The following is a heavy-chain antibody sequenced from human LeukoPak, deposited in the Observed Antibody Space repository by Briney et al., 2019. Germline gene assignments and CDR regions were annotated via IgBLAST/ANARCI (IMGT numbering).Heavy chain of an antibody. J-gene: IGHJ4*02. CDR1: GGSISSGGYY. CDR3: ARGLRYFDTPSSFFDY. D-gene: IGHD3-9*01. Sequence: SSQTLSLTCTVSGGSISSGGYYWSWIRQHPGKGLEWIGYIYYSGSTYYNPSLKSRVTISVDTSKNQFSLKLSSVTAADTAVYYCARGLRYFDTPSSFFDYWGQGTLVTVSS. V-gene: IGHV4-31*03. CDR2: IYYSGST.